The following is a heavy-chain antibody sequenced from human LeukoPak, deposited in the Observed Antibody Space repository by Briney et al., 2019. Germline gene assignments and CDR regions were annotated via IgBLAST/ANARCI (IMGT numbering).Heavy chain of an antibody. CDR2: IYYSGST. V-gene: IGHV4-59*01. Sequence: SETLSLTCTVSGGSISSYYWSWIRQPPGKGLERNGYIYYSGSTNYNPSLKSRVTISVDTSKNQFSPKLSSVTAADTAVYYCARVRPDYGDYTYDYWGQGTLVTVSS. J-gene: IGHJ4*02. D-gene: IGHD4-17*01. CDR3: ARVRPDYGDYTYDY. CDR1: GGSISSYY.